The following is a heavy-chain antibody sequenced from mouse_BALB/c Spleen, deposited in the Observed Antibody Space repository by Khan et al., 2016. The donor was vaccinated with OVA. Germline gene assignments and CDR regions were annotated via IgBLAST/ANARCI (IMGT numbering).Heavy chain of an antibody. Sequence: EVKLLESGPGLVKPSQSLSLTCTVTGYSITSDYAWNWIRQFPGNKLEWLGYITYSGSTSYIPSLKGRISITRDTSKNQFFLQLNSVTTEDTATYYCARWFAYWGQGTLGTVSA. CDR1: GYSITSDYA. J-gene: IGHJ3*01. V-gene: IGHV3-2*02. CDR2: ITYSGST. CDR3: ARWFAY.